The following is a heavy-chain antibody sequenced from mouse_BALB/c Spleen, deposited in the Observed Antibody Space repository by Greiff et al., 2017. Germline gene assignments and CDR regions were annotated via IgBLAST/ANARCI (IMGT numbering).Heavy chain of an antibody. CDR2: IWAGGST. CDR3: ARGGTYYGNYVYAMDY. J-gene: IGHJ4*01. V-gene: IGHV2-9*02. D-gene: IGHD2-1*01. Sequence: QVQLKESGPGLVAPSQSLSITCTVSGFSLTSYGVHWVRQPPGKGLEWLGVIWAGGSTNYNSALMSRLSISKDNSKSQVFLKMNSLQTDDTAMYYWARGGTYYGNYVYAMDYWGQGTSVTVSS. CDR1: GFSLTSYG.